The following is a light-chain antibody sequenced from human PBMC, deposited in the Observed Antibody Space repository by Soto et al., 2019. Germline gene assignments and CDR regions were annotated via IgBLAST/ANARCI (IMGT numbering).Light chain of an antibody. CDR2: WAS. Sequence: DIVMTQSPDSLAVSLGERATINCKSSQSVLYNSNNKNYLAWDQQKPGQPPKLLIYWASTRESGVPDRFSGSGSGTDFTLTISSLQAEDVAVSYCQQYYSTPLTFGGGTKVEIK. J-gene: IGKJ4*01. V-gene: IGKV4-1*01. CDR1: QSVLYNSNNKNY. CDR3: QQYYSTPLT.